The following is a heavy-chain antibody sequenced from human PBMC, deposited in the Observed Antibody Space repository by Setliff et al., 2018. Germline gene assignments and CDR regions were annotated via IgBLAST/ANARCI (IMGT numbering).Heavy chain of an antibody. CDR3: ARHPSSGSYYGGSIFYFDD. Sequence: GASVKVSCKTSGFGFTTFGFSWVRQAPGQGLEWMGGTIPMFGSTNYAQKFQGRVTIITDESTSTAYMELSSLRTEDSAVYYCARHPSSGSYYGGSIFYFDDWGPGILVTVSS. D-gene: IGHD1-26*01. CDR1: GFGFTTFG. V-gene: IGHV1-69*05. J-gene: IGHJ4*02. CDR2: TIPMFGST.